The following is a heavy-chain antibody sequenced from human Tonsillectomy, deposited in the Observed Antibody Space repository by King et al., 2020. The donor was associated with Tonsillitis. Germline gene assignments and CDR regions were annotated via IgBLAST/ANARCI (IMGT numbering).Heavy chain of an antibody. Sequence: VQLVESGGGVVHPGRSLRLSCAASGFTFSSYGMHWVRQAPGKGLEWVAVISYDGSNKYYVDSVKGRFTISRDNSKNTLYLQMNSLRAEEPAVYYCAKDTSGWYPPRVYYYYGMDVWGQGTTVTVSS. J-gene: IGHJ6*02. D-gene: IGHD6-19*01. V-gene: IGHV3-30*18. CDR3: AKDTSGWYPPRVYYYYGMDV. CDR1: GFTFSSYG. CDR2: ISYDGSNK.